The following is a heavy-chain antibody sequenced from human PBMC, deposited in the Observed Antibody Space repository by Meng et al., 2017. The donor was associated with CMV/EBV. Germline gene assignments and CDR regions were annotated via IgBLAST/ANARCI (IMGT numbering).Heavy chain of an antibody. CDR2: INANSGGT. CDR1: GYTFTGYY. Sequence: ASVKVSCKASGYTFTGYYMHWVRQAPGQGLEWMGWINANSGGTNYAVKFQGRVTMTRDTSITTAYMELSRLRSDDTAVYYCARDRSKVTLFRVPTYYFDYWGQGTLVTVSS. V-gene: IGHV1-2*02. D-gene: IGHD4-11*01. CDR3: ARDRSKVTLFRVPTYYFDY. J-gene: IGHJ4*02.